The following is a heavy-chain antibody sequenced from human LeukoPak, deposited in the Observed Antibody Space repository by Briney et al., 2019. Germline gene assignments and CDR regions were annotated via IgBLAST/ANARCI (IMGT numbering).Heavy chain of an antibody. CDR1: GFNFGSFA. V-gene: IGHV3-23*01. Sequence: GGSLRLSCAASGFNFGSFAMAWVRQTPGRGLEWVSGILASGTTYYADSVKGRFTISRDNSNNILFLQMNSLRVDDTAVYFCAKDLNFGDGRWEFDPWGPGTLVTV. CDR2: ILASGTT. J-gene: IGHJ5*02. CDR3: AKDLNFGDGRWEFDP. D-gene: IGHD3-10*01.